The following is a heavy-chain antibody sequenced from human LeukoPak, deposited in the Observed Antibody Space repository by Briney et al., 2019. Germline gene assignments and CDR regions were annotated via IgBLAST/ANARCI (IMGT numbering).Heavy chain of an antibody. CDR3: XRDQGYDYVWGSNRYVY. CDR2: ISGGGGST. CDR1: GFTFNSHA. D-gene: IGHD3-16*02. Sequence: GGSLRLSCAASGFTFNSHAMSWVRQAPGKGLEWVSAISGGGGSTYHADFVEGRFTISRDNSKNTLSLQMNSLRVEDTAVYDCXRDQGYDYVWGSNRYVYWGQGTLVTVSS. V-gene: IGHV3-23*01. J-gene: IGHJ4*02.